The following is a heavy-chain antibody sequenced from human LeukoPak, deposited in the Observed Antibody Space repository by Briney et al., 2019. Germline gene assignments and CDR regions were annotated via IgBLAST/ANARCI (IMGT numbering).Heavy chain of an antibody. D-gene: IGHD3-9*01. Sequence: PSQTLSLTCTVSGGSISSGVYCWRWIRQRPGEGLQWIGYICSSGSAYYNASLKSRVSMSTDTSNNQFSLKLNSVTAADTAVYYCARHARGTIFFGGPSGWWDYWGQGTLVTVSS. CDR2: ICSSGSA. CDR3: ARHARGTIFFGGPSGWWDY. J-gene: IGHJ4*02. V-gene: IGHV4-30-4*01. CDR1: GGSISSGVYC.